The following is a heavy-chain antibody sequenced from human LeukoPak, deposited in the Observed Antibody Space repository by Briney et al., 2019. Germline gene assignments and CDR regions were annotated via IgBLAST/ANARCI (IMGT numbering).Heavy chain of an antibody. CDR3: ARGGVWYFDL. V-gene: IGHV4-59*11. CDR1: GGSISFHY. CDR2: IHLSGST. Sequence: SETLSLTCTVSGGSISFHYWSWIRQPPGKGLEWIGYIHLSGSTYSDPSLRSRVTISGDTSKNQFSLRLNSVTAADTAVYYCARGGVWYFDLWGRGTLVTVSS. D-gene: IGHD3-16*01. J-gene: IGHJ2*01.